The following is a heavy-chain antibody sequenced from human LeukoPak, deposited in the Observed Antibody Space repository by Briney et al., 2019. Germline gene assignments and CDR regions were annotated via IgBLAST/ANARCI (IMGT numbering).Heavy chain of an antibody. CDR2: RSYDGSNK. CDR3: AKNYYDSSGYYSRLDY. D-gene: IGHD3-22*01. Sequence: GGSLRLSCAASGSTFSSYGMHWVRQAPGTGLEWVAVRSYDGSNKYYADSVKGRFTISRDNSKNTLYLQMNSLRAEDTAVYYCAKNYYDSSGYYSRLDYWGQGTLVTVSS. CDR1: GSTFSSYG. V-gene: IGHV3-30*18. J-gene: IGHJ4*02.